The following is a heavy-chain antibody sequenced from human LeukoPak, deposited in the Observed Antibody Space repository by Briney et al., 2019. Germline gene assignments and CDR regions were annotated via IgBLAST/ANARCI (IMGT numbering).Heavy chain of an antibody. D-gene: IGHD4-17*01. V-gene: IGHV3-15*01. CDR3: PEEDDYRDDY. J-gene: IGHJ4*02. CDR1: GFTFSNAW. CDR2: SNGRTDGGST. Sequence: GGSLRLSCAASGFTFSNAWMSWVRQAAGKGLEWVGRSNGRTDGGSTDYAAPVKGRFTISSDDSKHTLKLQMNSLKTEYTAVYYCPEEDDYRDDYWGQGTLVTVSS.